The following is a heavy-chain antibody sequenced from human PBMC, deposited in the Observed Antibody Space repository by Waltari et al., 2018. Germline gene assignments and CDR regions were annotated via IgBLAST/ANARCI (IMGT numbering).Heavy chain of an antibody. J-gene: IGHJ4*02. Sequence: QVQLVQSGAEVKKPGSSVKVSCKAFGGTFSSYDISWVRQAPGQGLEWMGGIIPIFGTANYAQKFQGRVTITTDESTSTAYMELSSLRSEDTAVYYCARASDYYDSSGYHNWGQGTLVTVSS. CDR2: IIPIFGTA. V-gene: IGHV1-69*05. CDR1: GGTFSSYD. D-gene: IGHD3-22*01. CDR3: ARASDYYDSSGYHN.